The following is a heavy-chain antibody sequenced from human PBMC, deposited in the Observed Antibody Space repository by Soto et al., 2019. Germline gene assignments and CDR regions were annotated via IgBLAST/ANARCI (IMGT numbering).Heavy chain of an antibody. D-gene: IGHD3-3*01. Sequence: PGGSLRLSCAASGFTFSSYAMHWVRQAPGKGLEWVAVISYDGSNKYYADSVKGRFTISRDNSKNTLYLQMNSLRAEDTAVYYCARVGDFWSGYYLYWGQGTLVTVSS. J-gene: IGHJ4*02. CDR2: ISYDGSNK. V-gene: IGHV3-30-3*01. CDR1: GFTFSSYA. CDR3: ARVGDFWSGYYLY.